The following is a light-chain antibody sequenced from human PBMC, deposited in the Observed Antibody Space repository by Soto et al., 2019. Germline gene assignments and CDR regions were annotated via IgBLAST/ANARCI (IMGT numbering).Light chain of an antibody. CDR1: SSDVGGSKY. J-gene: IGLJ1*01. V-gene: IGLV2-14*01. CDR3: CSFTTSSTYV. Sequence: QSALTQPASVSGSPGQSITISCIGTSSDVGGSKYVSWYQQHPGKALKLMIYEVNNRPSRVSSRFSGSKSGNTASLTISGLQADDETDYYCCSFTTSSTYVFGTGTKLTVL. CDR2: EVN.